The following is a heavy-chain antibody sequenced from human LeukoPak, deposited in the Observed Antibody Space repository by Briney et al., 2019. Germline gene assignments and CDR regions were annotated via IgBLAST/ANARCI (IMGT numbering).Heavy chain of an antibody. J-gene: IGHJ3*02. CDR2: ISGSGGST. CDR1: GFTFSSYA. CDR3: AKDWSGWYDAFDI. D-gene: IGHD6-19*01. Sequence: GGSLRLSCAASGFTFSSYAMSWVRQAPGKGLEWVSAISGSGGSTDYADSVKGRFTISRDNSKNTLYLQMNRLRAEDTAVYYCAKDWSGWYDAFDIWGQGTTVTVSS. V-gene: IGHV3-23*01.